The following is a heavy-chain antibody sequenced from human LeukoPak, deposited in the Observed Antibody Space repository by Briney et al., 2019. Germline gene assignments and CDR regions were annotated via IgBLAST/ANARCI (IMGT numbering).Heavy chain of an antibody. CDR3: AKLYPSGIAAAGTVY. J-gene: IGHJ4*02. Sequence: PGGYPRLSCAKSGFNFRSYGIHGVRQVQRKGLEWVAFIRYDGSNKYYADSVKGRFTISRDNSKNTLYLQMNSLRAEDTAVYYCAKLYPSGIAAAGTVYWGQGTLVTVSS. V-gene: IGHV3-30*02. D-gene: IGHD6-13*01. CDR1: GFNFRSYG. CDR2: IRYDGSNK.